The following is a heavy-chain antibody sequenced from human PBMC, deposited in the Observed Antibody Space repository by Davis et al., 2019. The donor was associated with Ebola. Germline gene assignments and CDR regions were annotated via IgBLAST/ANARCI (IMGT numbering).Heavy chain of an antibody. D-gene: IGHD7-27*01. Sequence: GESLKISCKGSGNSFTNLWIGWVRQMPGKGLEWMGIIYTGDSDTRYSPSFRGQVTISADKSTKTAFLQWSSLKASDTGIYYCASLRRTITGMDDSFDIWGQGTMVTVSS. CDR1: GNSFTNLW. J-gene: IGHJ3*02. CDR3: ASLRRTITGMDDSFDI. V-gene: IGHV5-51*01. CDR2: IYTGDSDT.